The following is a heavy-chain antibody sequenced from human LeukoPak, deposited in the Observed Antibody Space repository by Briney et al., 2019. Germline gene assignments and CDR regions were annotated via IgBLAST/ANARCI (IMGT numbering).Heavy chain of an antibody. J-gene: IGHJ5*02. D-gene: IGHD4-17*01. CDR3: ARVSTVTSRIGWFDP. CDR1: GYTFTGYY. Sequence: ASVKVSCKASGYTFTGYYMHWVRQAPGQGLEWMGWINPNSGGTNYAQKFQGRVTMTGDTSISTAYMELSRLRSDDTAVYYCARVSTVTSRIGWFDPWGQGTLVTVSS. CDR2: INPNSGGT. V-gene: IGHV1-2*02.